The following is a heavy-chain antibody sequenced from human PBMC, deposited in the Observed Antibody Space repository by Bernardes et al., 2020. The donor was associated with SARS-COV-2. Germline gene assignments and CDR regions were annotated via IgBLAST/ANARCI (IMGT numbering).Heavy chain of an antibody. CDR2: LNNSGST. V-gene: IGHV4-34*01. D-gene: IGHD2-2*01. CDR1: GGSFSGYF. CDR3: ARGRVVPAAIRYYYYYMDV. J-gene: IGHJ6*03. Sequence: SEPLSLTSAVYGGSFSGYFWSWIRLLPGKGLEWIGALNNSGSTNYNPSLKSRVTISVVTSTNQFSLKLSPVTAADTAVYYCARGRVVPAAIRYYYYYMDVWGEGTTVTVSS.